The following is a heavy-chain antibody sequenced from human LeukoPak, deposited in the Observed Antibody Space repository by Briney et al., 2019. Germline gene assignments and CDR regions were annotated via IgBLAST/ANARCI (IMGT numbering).Heavy chain of an antibody. Sequence: PGGSLRPSCAASGFTFSIHGMHWVRQAPGKGLEWVAVISYDGSNKYYADSVKGRFTISRDNSKNTLYLQMNNLRPEDTAMYYCAKEGSSGWYGDYWGQGTLVTVSS. CDR2: ISYDGSNK. CDR3: AKEGSSGWYGDY. D-gene: IGHD6-19*01. CDR1: GFTFSIHG. J-gene: IGHJ4*02. V-gene: IGHV3-30*18.